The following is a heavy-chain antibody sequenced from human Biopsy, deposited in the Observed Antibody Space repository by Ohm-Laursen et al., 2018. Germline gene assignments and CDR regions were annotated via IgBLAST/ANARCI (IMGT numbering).Heavy chain of an antibody. J-gene: IGHJ6*02. CDR1: GDTFATYH. V-gene: IGHV1-46*01. CDR2: ISPSGATT. Sequence: GPSAKVSCNASGDTFATYHIHWVRQAPGQGLEWMGVISPSGATTSFSQKFRGRITMTRDTSTGTVYMDLNSLGSEDTAVYYCARAGVGSDGTDSYYYGMDVWGPGTTVTVSS. CDR3: ARAGVGSDGTDSYYYGMDV. D-gene: IGHD5-24*01.